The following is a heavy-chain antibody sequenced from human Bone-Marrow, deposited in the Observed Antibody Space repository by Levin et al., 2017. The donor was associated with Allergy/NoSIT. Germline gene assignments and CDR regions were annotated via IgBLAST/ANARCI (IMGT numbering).Heavy chain of an antibody. V-gene: IGHV3-74*01. Sequence: LSLTCAASGFTFSSYWMHWVRQAPGKGPVWVSRLNTDGSSTSYADSVKGRFTISRDNAKNTLYLQMNSLRVEDTAVYYCARWDSSSYFLDYWGQGTLVTVSS. J-gene: IGHJ4*02. CDR1: GFTFSSYW. CDR2: LNTDGSST. D-gene: IGHD3-22*01. CDR3: ARWDSSSYFLDY.